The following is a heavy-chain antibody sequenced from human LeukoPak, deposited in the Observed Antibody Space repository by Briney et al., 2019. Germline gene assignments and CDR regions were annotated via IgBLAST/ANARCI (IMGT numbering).Heavy chain of an antibody. Sequence: GGSLRLSCAASGFTFSSWWMSWVRQAPGRALEWVANIKQDGSVKFYEDSVKGRFTLSRDNARNSLYLQMDSLRAEDTAVYYCARLYDSRDYLAFDYWGQGILVTVSS. CDR1: GFTFSSWW. CDR3: ARLYDSRDYLAFDY. J-gene: IGHJ4*02. CDR2: IKQDGSVK. D-gene: IGHD3-22*01. V-gene: IGHV3-7*01.